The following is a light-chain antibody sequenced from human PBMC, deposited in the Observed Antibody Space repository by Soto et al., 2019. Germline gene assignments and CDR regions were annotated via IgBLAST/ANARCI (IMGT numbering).Light chain of an antibody. Sequence: EIVLTQSPGTLSLSPGERATLSCRASQSVSSSYLAWYQQKPGQAPRLLIYGASSRATGIPDRFSGSGSGTDFTLTIHRLEPEDFAVYYCQQYGSSPMYTFGQGTKLEI. J-gene: IGKJ2*01. V-gene: IGKV3-20*01. CDR1: QSVSSSY. CDR2: GAS. CDR3: QQYGSSPMYT.